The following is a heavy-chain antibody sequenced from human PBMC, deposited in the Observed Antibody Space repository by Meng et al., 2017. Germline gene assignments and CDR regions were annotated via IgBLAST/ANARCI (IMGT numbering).Heavy chain of an antibody. CDR3: ARVSQQWLPILYYFDY. V-gene: IGHV3-7*01. J-gene: IGHJ4*02. CDR1: GFTFDDYG. Sequence: GESLKISCAASGFTFDDYGMSWVRQAPGKGLEWVANIKQDGSEKYYVDSVKGRFTISRDNAKNSLYLQMNSLRAEDTAVYYCARVSQQWLPILYYFDYWGQGTLVTVSS. D-gene: IGHD6-19*01. CDR2: IKQDGSEK.